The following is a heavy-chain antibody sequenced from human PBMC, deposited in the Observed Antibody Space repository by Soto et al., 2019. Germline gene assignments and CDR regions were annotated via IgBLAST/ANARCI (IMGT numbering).Heavy chain of an antibody. CDR3: AAGYPITTQWDAFDI. CDR1: GFTFTSSA. Sequence: SVMVSCKASGFTFTSSAVRWVRQARGQRLEWIGWIVVGSGNTNYAQKFQERVTITRDMSTSTAYMELSSLRSEDTAVYYCAAGYPITTQWDAFDIWGQGTMVTVSS. D-gene: IGHD3-22*01. CDR2: IVVGSGNT. J-gene: IGHJ3*02. V-gene: IGHV1-58*01.